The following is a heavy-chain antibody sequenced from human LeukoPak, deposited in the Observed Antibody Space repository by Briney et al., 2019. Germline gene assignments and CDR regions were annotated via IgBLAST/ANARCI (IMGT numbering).Heavy chain of an antibody. CDR1: GFTFSSYA. D-gene: IGHD5-12*01. Sequence: GGSLRLSCAASGFTFSSYAMSWVRQTPGKGLEWVSAISGSGGSTYCADSVKGRFTISRDNSKNTLYLQMNSLRAEDTAVYYCANLPSGGYESLYYYYGMDVWGQGTTVTVSS. J-gene: IGHJ6*02. V-gene: IGHV3-23*01. CDR2: ISGSGGST. CDR3: ANLPSGGYESLYYYYGMDV.